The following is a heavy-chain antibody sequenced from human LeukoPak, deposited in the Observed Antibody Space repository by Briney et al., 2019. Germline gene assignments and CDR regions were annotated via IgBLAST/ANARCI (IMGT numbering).Heavy chain of an antibody. CDR3: ARGGDTIGSIRSPFDI. D-gene: IGHD3-22*01. CDR1: GFSFGTYA. J-gene: IGHJ3*02. Sequence: PGGSLRLSCAPSGFSFGTYAMSWVRQAPGKGLEWVSAISGGGSTYYADSVKGRFIISRDNSKNTVYLQLNSLRAEDTAVYYCARGGDTIGSIRSPFDIWGQGTMVTVSS. V-gene: IGHV3-23*01. CDR2: ISGGGST.